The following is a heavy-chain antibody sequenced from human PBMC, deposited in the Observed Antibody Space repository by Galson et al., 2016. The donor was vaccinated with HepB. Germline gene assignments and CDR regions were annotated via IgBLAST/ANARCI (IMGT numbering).Heavy chain of an antibody. Sequence: VKVSCKASGGTFSTYSVSWVRQAPGQGLEWMGGTVPVFGTAIYAQKFQGRVTITADESTSTAHMELSSLRSEDAAVYFCASGPPSAVVASNAFDSWGQGTMVIVSS. CDR3: ASGPPSAVVASNAFDS. CDR2: TVPVFGTA. V-gene: IGHV1-69*13. D-gene: IGHD2-15*01. J-gene: IGHJ3*02. CDR1: GGTFSTYS.